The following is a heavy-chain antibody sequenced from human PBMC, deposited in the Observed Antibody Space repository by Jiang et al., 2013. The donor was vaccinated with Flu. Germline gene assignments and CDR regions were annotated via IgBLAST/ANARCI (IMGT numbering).Heavy chain of an antibody. CDR1: GFTFSSYA. D-gene: IGHD2-15*01. J-gene: IGHJ4*02. V-gene: IGHV3-23*01. CDR2: ISGSGGST. Sequence: RLSCAASGFTFSSYAMSWVRQAPGKGLEWVSAISGSGGSTYYADSVKGRFTISRDNSKNTLYLQMNSLRAEDTAVYYCAKEGYCSGGSCAPCGYWGQGTLVTVSS. CDR3: AKEGYCSGGSCAPCGY.